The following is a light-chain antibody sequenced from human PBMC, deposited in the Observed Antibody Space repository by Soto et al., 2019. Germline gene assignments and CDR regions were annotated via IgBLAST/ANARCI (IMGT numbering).Light chain of an antibody. Sequence: QSVLTQPPSASGSPGQSVTISCTGSRRDVGDYKYVSWYQQYPGKAPKLIIYEVNRRPSGVPDRFSGSKSDNAASLTVSGLQAEDEADYYCCSYAGSSYVFGSGTKVTVL. CDR1: RRDVGDYKY. V-gene: IGLV2-8*01. CDR3: CSYAGSSYV. CDR2: EVN. J-gene: IGLJ1*01.